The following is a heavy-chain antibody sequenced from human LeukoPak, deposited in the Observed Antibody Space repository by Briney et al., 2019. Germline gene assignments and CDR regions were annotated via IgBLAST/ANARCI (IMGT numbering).Heavy chain of an antibody. CDR2: IYDSGST. CDR3: ARGGGTNYFYLGKDV. V-gene: IGHV4-59*11. D-gene: IGHD3-16*01. J-gene: IGHJ6*02. CDR1: GGSISSHY. Sequence: PSETLSLTCTVSGGSISSHYWSWIRQPPGKGLEWLGYIYDSGSTNYNPSLKSRVTISIDTSKNQFSLKLSSVTAADTAIYYCARGGGTNYFYLGKDVWGQRATVTVSS.